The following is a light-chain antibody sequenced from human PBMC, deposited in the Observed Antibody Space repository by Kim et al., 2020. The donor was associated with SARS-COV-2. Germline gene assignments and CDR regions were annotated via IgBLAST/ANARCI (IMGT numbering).Light chain of an antibody. J-gene: IGLJ2*01. CDR1: MSAVGCADY. Sequence: GKSVTIPRTGTMSAVGCADYGSWDQRHLVKDPWLMFYEASQRPSVVSNRFSGAKSGSTASLSISGHQAKNEADYYCSSYTSSSTWVFGGWTKLTVL. V-gene: IGLV2-14*01. CDR2: EAS. CDR3: SSYTSSSTWV.